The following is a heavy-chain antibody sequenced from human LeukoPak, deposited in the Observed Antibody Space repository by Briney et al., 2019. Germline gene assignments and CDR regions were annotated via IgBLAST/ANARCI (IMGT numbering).Heavy chain of an antibody. Sequence: PSETLSLTCAVYGGSFRGYYWSWIRQPPGKGLEWIGEINHSGSTNYKPSLKSRVTISGDTSKNQFSLKLSSVTAADTAVYYCARARYGDHNLRYFDLWGRGTLATVSS. D-gene: IGHD4-17*01. J-gene: IGHJ2*01. V-gene: IGHV4-34*01. CDR1: GGSFRGYY. CDR3: ARARYGDHNLRYFDL. CDR2: INHSGST.